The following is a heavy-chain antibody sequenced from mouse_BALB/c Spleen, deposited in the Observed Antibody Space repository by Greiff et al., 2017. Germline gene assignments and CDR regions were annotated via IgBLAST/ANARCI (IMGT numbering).Heavy chain of an antibody. CDR3: ALIYYGYDEYYFDY. V-gene: IGHV14-3*02. CDR1: GFNIKDTY. J-gene: IGHJ2*01. Sequence: VQLQQSGAELVKPGASVKLSCTASGFNIKDTYMHWVKQRPEQGLEWIGRIDPANGNTKYDPKFQGKATITADTSSNTAYLQLSSLTSEDTAVYYCALIYYGYDEYYFDYWGQGTTLTVSS. D-gene: IGHD2-2*01. CDR2: IDPANGNT.